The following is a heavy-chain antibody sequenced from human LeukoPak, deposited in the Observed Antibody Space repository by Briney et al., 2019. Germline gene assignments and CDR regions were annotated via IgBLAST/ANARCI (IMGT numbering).Heavy chain of an antibody. CDR2: INSDGSST. D-gene: IGHD3-22*01. CDR3: ARGRYYLNYFDY. CDR1: GFTFSSYW. J-gene: IGHJ4*02. Sequence: GGSLRLSCAASGFTFSSYWMHWVRQAPGKGLVWVSRINSDGSSTSYADSVKGRFTISRGNAKNTLYLQMNSLRAEDTAVYYCARGRYYLNYFDYWGQGTLVTVSS. V-gene: IGHV3-74*01.